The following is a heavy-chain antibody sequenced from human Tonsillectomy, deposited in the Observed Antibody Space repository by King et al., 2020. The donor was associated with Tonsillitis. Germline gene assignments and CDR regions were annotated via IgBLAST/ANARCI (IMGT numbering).Heavy chain of an antibody. D-gene: IGHD7-27*01. V-gene: IGHV3-48*01. J-gene: IGHJ4*02. Sequence: VQLVESGGGLVQPGGSLRLSCAASGFIFSGYSMNWVRQAPGKGLEWVSYISRSSGTIYYADSVKGRFTISRDTAKSSLYLQMNSLRAEDTAVYYCARDATPTSWGYYFDFWGQGTLVTVSS. CDR3: ARDATPTSWGYYFDF. CDR2: ISRSSGTI. CDR1: GFIFSGYS.